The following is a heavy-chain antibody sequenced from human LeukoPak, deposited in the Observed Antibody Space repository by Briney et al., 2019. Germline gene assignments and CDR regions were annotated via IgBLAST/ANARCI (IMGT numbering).Heavy chain of an antibody. CDR1: GGSISSGDYY. Sequence: SQTLSLTCTVSGGSISSGDYYWSWIRQPPGKGLEWIGYIYYSGSTYYNPSLKSRVTISVDTSKNQFSLKLSSVTAADTALYYCARVRTRGSGSYQTYYFDYWGQGTLVTVSS. J-gene: IGHJ4*02. CDR2: IYYSGST. V-gene: IGHV4-30-4*01. CDR3: ARVRTRGSGSYQTYYFDY. D-gene: IGHD3-10*01.